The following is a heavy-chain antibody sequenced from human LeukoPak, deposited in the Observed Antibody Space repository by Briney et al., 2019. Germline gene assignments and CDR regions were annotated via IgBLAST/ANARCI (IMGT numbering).Heavy chain of an antibody. J-gene: IGHJ3*02. V-gene: IGHV4-59*08. CDR3: ARHSIIGGTEYAFDI. D-gene: IGHD2-15*01. CDR2: IYYSGST. Sequence: PSETRSLTCTVSGGSISSYYWSWIRQPPGKGLEWIGYIYYSGSTNYSPSLKSRVTISVDTSKNQFSLKLSSVTAADTAVYYCARHSIIGGTEYAFDIWGQGTMVTVSS. CDR1: GGSISSYY.